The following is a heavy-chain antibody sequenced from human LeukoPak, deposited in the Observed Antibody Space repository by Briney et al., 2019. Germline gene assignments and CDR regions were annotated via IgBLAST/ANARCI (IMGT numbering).Heavy chain of an antibody. J-gene: IGHJ2*01. D-gene: IGHD6-19*01. CDR2: ITGGGVST. CDR1: GFTFSNYA. Sequence: GGSLRLSRAASGFTFSNYAMSWVRQAPGKGLEWVSAITGGGVSTYYTDSVRGRFTISRDNSKNTLYLQMNSLRDDDTAVYYCAKKRSSGPGDFDLWGRGTLVTVSS. V-gene: IGHV3-23*01. CDR3: AKKRSSGPGDFDL.